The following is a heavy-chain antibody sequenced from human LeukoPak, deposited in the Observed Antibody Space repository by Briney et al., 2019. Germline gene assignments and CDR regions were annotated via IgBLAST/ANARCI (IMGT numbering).Heavy chain of an antibody. CDR3: ARQVTAAAGTNWFDP. CDR1: GGSISSSY. J-gene: IGHJ5*02. Sequence: SETLSLTCTVSGGSISSSYWTWIRQPPGKGLEWMGYIHYSGSTHYNPSLKSRVAMSVDTSKNQFSLKLSSMTAADTAIYYCARQVTAAAGTNWFDPWGQGTLVTVSS. D-gene: IGHD6-13*01. V-gene: IGHV4-59*08. CDR2: IHYSGST.